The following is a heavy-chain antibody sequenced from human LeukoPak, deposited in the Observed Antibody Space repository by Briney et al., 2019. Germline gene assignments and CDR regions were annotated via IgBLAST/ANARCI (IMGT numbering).Heavy chain of an antibody. CDR2: ISSSSSDI. CDR1: GFTFSSYS. CDR3: ARAGDGYNYGLDRESYFDY. J-gene: IGHJ4*02. Sequence: GGSLRLSCAASGFTFSSYSMNWVRQAPGKGLEWVSSISSSSSDIYYADSVKGRFTIPRDNAKNSLYLQMNSLRAEDTAVYYCARAGDGYNYGLDRESYFDYWGQGTLVTVSS. V-gene: IGHV3-21*01. D-gene: IGHD5-24*01.